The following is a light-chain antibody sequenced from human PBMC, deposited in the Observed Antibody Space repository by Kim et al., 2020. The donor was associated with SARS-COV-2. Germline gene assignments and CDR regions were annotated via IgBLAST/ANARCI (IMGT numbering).Light chain of an antibody. Sequence: SPGERATLSCRASQSVSSYLAWYQQKPGQAPRLLSYDASNRATGIPARFSGSGSGTDFTLTISSLEPEDFAVYYCQQRSDWPPRTFGQGTKVDIK. CDR2: DAS. CDR1: QSVSSY. V-gene: IGKV3-11*01. CDR3: QQRSDWPPRT. J-gene: IGKJ1*01.